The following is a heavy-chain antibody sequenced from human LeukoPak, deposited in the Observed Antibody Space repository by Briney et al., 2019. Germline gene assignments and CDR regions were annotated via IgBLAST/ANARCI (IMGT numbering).Heavy chain of an antibody. Sequence: PGGSLRLSCAASGFTVSNNYMSWVRQAPGRGLEWVSVIYSGGSTYYADSVKGRFTISRDNSKNTLYLQMNSLRAEDTAVYYCARAPLYDSSGYYGIDYWGQGTLVTVSS. CDR1: GFTVSNNY. V-gene: IGHV3-53*01. CDR3: ARAPLYDSSGYYGIDY. D-gene: IGHD3-22*01. J-gene: IGHJ4*02. CDR2: IYSGGST.